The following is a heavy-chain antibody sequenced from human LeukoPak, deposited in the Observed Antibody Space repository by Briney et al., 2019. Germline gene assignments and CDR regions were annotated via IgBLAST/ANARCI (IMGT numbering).Heavy chain of an antibody. V-gene: IGHV1-69*13. CDR1: GGTFSNYA. CDR2: IIPIFGTA. Sequence: SVKVSCKASGGTFSNYAISWVRQAPGQGLEWMGGIIPIFGTANYAQKFQGRVTITADESTSTAYMELSSLRSEDTAVYYCARQSYSSSPFDYWGQGTLVTVSS. J-gene: IGHJ4*02. CDR3: ARQSYSSSPFDY. D-gene: IGHD6-13*01.